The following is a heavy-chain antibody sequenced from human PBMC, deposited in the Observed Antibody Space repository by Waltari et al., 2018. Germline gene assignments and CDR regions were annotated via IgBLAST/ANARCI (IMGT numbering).Heavy chain of an antibody. CDR1: GFTFSSYA. CDR3: ANSYCSGGSCYPTDYYYYYGMDV. J-gene: IGHJ6*02. Sequence: EVQLLESGGGLVQPGGSLRLSCAASGFTFSSYAMSWVRPAPGQGLEWVSAISGSGGSTYYADSVKGRFTISRDNSKNTLYLQMNSLRAEDTAVYYCANSYCSGGSCYPTDYYYYYGMDVWGQGTTVTVSS. V-gene: IGHV3-23*01. CDR2: ISGSGGST. D-gene: IGHD2-15*01.